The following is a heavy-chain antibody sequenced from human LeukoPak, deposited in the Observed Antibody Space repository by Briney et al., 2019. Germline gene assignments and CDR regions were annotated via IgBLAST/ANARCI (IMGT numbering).Heavy chain of an antibody. CDR2: ISSSSSYI. Sequence: PGGSLRLSCAASGFTFSSYSMNWVRQAPGKGLEWVSSISSSSSYIYYADSVKGRFTISRDNAKNSLYLQMNSLRAEDTAVYYCASNEELLLAFDIWGQGTMVTVSS. D-gene: IGHD1-26*01. CDR3: ASNEELLLAFDI. J-gene: IGHJ3*02. CDR1: GFTFSSYS. V-gene: IGHV3-21*01.